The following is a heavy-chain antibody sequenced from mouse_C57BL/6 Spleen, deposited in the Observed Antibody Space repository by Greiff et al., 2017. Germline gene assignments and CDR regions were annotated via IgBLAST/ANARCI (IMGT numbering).Heavy chain of an antibody. CDR1: GYNFTSYG. J-gene: IGHJ4*01. Sequence: QVQLQQSGAELARPGASVKLSCKASGYNFTSYGISWVKQRTGQGLEWIGEIYPRSGNTYYNEKFKGKATLTADKSSSTAYMALRSLTSEDSAVYFCSILLRWGDYWGQGTSVTFSS. CDR3: SILLRWGDY. CDR2: IYPRSGNT. V-gene: IGHV1-81*01. D-gene: IGHD2-13*01.